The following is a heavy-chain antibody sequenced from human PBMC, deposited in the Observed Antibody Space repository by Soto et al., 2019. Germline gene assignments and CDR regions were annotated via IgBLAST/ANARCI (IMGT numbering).Heavy chain of an antibody. CDR3: AVKRGYYYDSSGYYLPGSV. CDR2: ISSSSSTI. Sequence: PGGSLRLSCAASGFTFSSDSMNWVRQAPGKGLEWVSYISSSSSTIYYADSVKGRFTISRDNAKNTLYLQMNSLRAEDTAVYYCAVKRGYYYDSSGYYLPGSVWGQGTTVTVSS. D-gene: IGHD3-22*01. CDR1: GFTFSSDS. V-gene: IGHV3-48*04. J-gene: IGHJ6*02.